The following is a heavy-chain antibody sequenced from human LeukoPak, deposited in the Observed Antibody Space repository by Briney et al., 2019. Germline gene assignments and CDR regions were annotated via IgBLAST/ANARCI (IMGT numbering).Heavy chain of an antibody. CDR1: GYRLDTYW. Sequence: GESLKTSCKGFGYRLDTYWIGWVRQLPGKGLEWMGIIYPGDSATRYSPSFQGQVTISADKSISTAFLQWSSLKASDTTMYYCARLPSLHYFDFWGQGTLVTVSS. CDR2: IYPGDSAT. V-gene: IGHV5-51*01. CDR3: ARLPSLHYFDF. J-gene: IGHJ4*02.